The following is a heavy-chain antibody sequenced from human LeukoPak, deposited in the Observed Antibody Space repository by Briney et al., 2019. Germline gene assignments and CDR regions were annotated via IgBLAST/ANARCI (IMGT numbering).Heavy chain of an antibody. D-gene: IGHD6-6*01. CDR1: GYTFTSYY. J-gene: IGHJ5*02. V-gene: IGHV1-46*01. Sequence: GASVKVSCKASGYTFTSYYMHWVRQAPGQGLEWMGIINPSGGSTSYAQKFQGRVTMTRDTSTSTVYMELSSLRSEDTAVYYCARVGRGGIAARPWWFDPWGQGTLVTVSS. CDR3: ARVGRGGIAARPWWFDP. CDR2: INPSGGST.